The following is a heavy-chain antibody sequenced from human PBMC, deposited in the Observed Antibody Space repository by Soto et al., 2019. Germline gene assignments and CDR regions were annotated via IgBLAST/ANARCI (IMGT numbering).Heavy chain of an antibody. J-gene: IGHJ6*02. CDR2: ISGSGGST. CDR1: GFTFSSYA. Sequence: GGSLRLSCAASGFTFSSYAMSWVRQAPGKGLEWVSAISGSGGSTYYADSVKGRFTISRDNSKNTLYLQMNSLRAEDTAVYYCARSRVVPAAMGYSYYGLDVWGQGTTVTVSS. CDR3: ARSRVVPAAMGYSYYGLDV. V-gene: IGHV3-23*01. D-gene: IGHD2-2*01.